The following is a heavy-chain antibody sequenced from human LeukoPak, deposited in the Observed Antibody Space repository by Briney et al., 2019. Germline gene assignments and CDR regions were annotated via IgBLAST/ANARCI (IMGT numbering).Heavy chain of an antibody. Sequence: PGGSLRLSCAASGFTFSSYAMHWVRQAPGKGLEYVSAISSNGGSTYYANSVKGRFTISRDNSKNTLYLQMGSLRAEDMAVYYCARDFETADTVAFDYWGQGTLVTVSS. J-gene: IGHJ4*02. CDR3: ARDFETADTVAFDY. D-gene: IGHD5-18*01. V-gene: IGHV3-64*01. CDR2: ISSNGGST. CDR1: GFTFSSYA.